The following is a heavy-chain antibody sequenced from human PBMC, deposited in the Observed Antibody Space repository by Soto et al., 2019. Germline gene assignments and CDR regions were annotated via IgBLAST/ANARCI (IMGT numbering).Heavy chain of an antibody. CDR3: ARAPSRTTGTSYGMDV. D-gene: IGHD1-1*01. J-gene: IGHJ6*02. CDR2: IGTAGDT. V-gene: IGHV3-13*01. CDR1: GFTFSSYD. Sequence: EVQLVESGGGLVQPGGSLRLSCAASGFTFSSYDMHWVRQATGKGLEWVSAIGTAGDTYYPGSVKGRFTISRENAKNSLYLQMNSLRAGDTAVYYCARAPSRTTGTSYGMDVWGQGTTVTVSS.